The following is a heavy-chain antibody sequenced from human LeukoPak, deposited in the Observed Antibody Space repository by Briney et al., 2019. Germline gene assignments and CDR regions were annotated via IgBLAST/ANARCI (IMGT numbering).Heavy chain of an antibody. CDR2: INPSGGST. Sequence: ASVKVSCKASEYTFTGYYLHWVRQAPGQGLEWMGTINPSGGSTSYTQNFQGRVTMTRDTSTSTIYMELSSLRSEDTAVYYCARDSLWDGYNSPDAFDIWGQGTMVTVSS. CDR1: EYTFTGYY. V-gene: IGHV1-46*01. D-gene: IGHD5-24*01. J-gene: IGHJ3*02. CDR3: ARDSLWDGYNSPDAFDI.